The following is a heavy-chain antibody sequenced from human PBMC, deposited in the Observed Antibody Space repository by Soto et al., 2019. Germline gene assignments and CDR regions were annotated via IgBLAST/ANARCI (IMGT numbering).Heavy chain of an antibody. CDR3: AREENCSDGICYSEYFQR. CDR1: GYIFTAYS. J-gene: IGHJ1*01. V-gene: IGHV1-46*01. Sequence: QVQLEQSGAEVKKPGASVKVSCKASGYIFTAYSMHWVRRAPGQGLEWMGVVNPSGGSTNYAQKFQGRITLTRDTSKNTVYMDLSSLTSEDTAVYYCAREENCSDGICYSEYFQRWGQGTLVTVPS. D-gene: IGHD2-15*01. CDR2: VNPSGGST.